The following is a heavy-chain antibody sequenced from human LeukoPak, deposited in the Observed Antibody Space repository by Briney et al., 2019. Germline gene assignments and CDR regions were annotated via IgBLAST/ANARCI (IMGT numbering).Heavy chain of an antibody. CDR2: ISGSGGST. D-gene: IGHD1-26*01. CDR1: GFTFNTYG. J-gene: IGHJ4*02. CDR3: AVGATKVYTDY. V-gene: IGHV3-23*01. Sequence: GGSLRLSCAASGFTFNTYGMSWVRQAPGKGLEWVSAISGSGGSTYYADSVKGRFTISRDNSKNTLYLQMNSLRAEDTAVYYCAVGATKVYTDYWGQGTLVTVSS.